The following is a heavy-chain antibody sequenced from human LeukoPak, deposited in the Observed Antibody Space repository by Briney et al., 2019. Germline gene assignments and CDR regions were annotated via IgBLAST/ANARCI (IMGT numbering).Heavy chain of an antibody. Sequence: ASVKVSCKASGYTFTSYDINWVRQATGQGLEWMGWMNPNSGNTGYAQKFQGRVTMARNTSISTAYMELSSLRSEDTAVYYCARRPIGGSKNWFDPWGQGTLVTVSS. V-gene: IGHV1-8*01. D-gene: IGHD2-15*01. CDR3: ARRPIGGSKNWFDP. CDR2: MNPNSGNT. CDR1: GYTFTSYD. J-gene: IGHJ5*02.